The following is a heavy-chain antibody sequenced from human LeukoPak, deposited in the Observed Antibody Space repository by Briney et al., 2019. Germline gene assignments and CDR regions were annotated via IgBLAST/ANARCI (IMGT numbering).Heavy chain of an antibody. J-gene: IGHJ4*02. Sequence: GGSLRLSCVPSGFSVSACSLSWVRQAPGKGLEWVAKIKKDGSEKDYVDSVKGRFTISRDDAKGSLYLQLNSLRVEDTAVYYCARGFQSGDSPVWGQGTLVTVSS. CDR3: ARGFQSGDSPV. CDR1: GFSVSACS. V-gene: IGHV3-7*01. CDR2: IKKDGSEK. D-gene: IGHD2-21*02.